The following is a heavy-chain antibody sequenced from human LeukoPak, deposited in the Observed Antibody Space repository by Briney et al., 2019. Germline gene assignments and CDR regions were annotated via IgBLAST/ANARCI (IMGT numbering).Heavy chain of an antibody. CDR2: INPNSGGT. V-gene: IGHV1-2*02. Sequence: ASVKVSCKASGYTFSGYYMHWVRRAPGQGLEWMGWINPNSGGTDYAQKFQGRVTMTRDTSISTAYTELSRLRSDDTAVYYCASGDRVTMLRGGNIGYFDYWGQGTLVTVSS. CDR1: GYTFSGYY. J-gene: IGHJ4*02. CDR3: ASGDRVTMLRGGNIGYFDY. D-gene: IGHD3-10*01.